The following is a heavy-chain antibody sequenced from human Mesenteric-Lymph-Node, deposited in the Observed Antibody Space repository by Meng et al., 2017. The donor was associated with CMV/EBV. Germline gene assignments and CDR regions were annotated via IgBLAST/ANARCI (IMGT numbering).Heavy chain of an antibody. CDR3: ARGSSYDILTGYFDY. V-gene: IGHV4-34*01. D-gene: IGHD3-9*01. CDR2: INHSGST. Sequence: QGELPQGGAGLLKPSETLSVTCAVYGGSFSGHYWNWIRQSPEKGLEWIGEINHSGSTTYNPSFTSRIIISVDTSTNQISLNMSSVTAADTAVYYCARGSSYDILTGYFDYWGQGALVTVSS. J-gene: IGHJ4*02. CDR1: GGSFSGHY.